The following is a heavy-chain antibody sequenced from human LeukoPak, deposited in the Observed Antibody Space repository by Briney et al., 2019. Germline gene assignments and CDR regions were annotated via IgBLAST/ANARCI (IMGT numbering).Heavy chain of an antibody. J-gene: IGHJ5*02. CDR1: GYTFTGYY. V-gene: IGHV1-2*02. CDR2: INPNSGGT. D-gene: IGHD3-22*01. Sequence: GASVKVSCKASGYTFTGYYMHWVRQAPGQGLEWMGWINPNSGGTNYAQKLQGRVTMTRDTSISTAYMELSRLRSDDTAVYYCARVFSTNYYDNRGWFDPWGQGTLVTVSS. CDR3: ARVFSTNYYDNRGWFDP.